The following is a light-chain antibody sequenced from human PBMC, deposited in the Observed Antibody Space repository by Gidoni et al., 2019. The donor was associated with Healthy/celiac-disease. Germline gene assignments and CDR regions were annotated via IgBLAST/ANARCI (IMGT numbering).Light chain of an antibody. CDR2: AAS. CDR3: QPRYSTPLT. V-gene: IGKV1-39*01. CDR1: QSISSY. Sequence: DIQMTQSPSSLSASVGDRVTITCRASQSISSYLNWYQQEPGQAPKLLIYAASSLQSGVPSRFSGSGSGTDFTLTISSLQPDDFATYSCQPRYSTPLTFGGGTKVEIK. J-gene: IGKJ4*01.